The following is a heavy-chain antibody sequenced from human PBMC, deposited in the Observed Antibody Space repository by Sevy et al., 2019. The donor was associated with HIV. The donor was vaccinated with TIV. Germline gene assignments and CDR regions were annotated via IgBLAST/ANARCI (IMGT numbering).Heavy chain of an antibody. Sequence: ASLKVSCKASGYTFTDYWLHWLRQAPGRGLEWMGWVAPNSGNTLYAQKFQGRVTMTRDASIKTVYMELTGLTSDDTAVYYCARDAGIYGPPWWFDPWGQGTLVTVSS. CDR2: VAPNSGNT. CDR1: GYTFTDYW. D-gene: IGHD3-10*01. J-gene: IGHJ5*02. V-gene: IGHV1-2*02. CDR3: ARDAGIYGPPWWFDP.